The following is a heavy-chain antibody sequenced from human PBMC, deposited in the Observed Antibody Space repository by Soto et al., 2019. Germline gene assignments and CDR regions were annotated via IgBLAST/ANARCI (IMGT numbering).Heavy chain of an antibody. V-gene: IGHV1-69*10. CDR3: ARGTTIFGVAPGALPPDV. D-gene: IGHD3-3*01. J-gene: IGHJ6*02. Sequence: SVKVSCKAIGGTFTSYAITWVRQAPGQGLEWMGETIPILDRSDYAPQFRGRLTMTADGSTNIAYMELSSLRSDDTAVYYCARGTTIFGVAPGALPPDVWGQGTAVTVSS. CDR2: TIPILDRS. CDR1: GGTFTSYA.